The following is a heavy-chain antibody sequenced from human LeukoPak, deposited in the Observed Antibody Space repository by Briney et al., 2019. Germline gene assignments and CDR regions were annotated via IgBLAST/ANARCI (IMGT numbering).Heavy chain of an antibody. CDR2: INHSGST. Sequence: SETLSLTCTVSGGSISSYYWSWIRQPPGKGLEWIGEINHSGSTNYNPSLKSRVTISVDTSKNQFSLKLSSVTAADTAVYYCARGRATYYYDSSGHYYFDYWGQGTLVTVSS. CDR1: GGSISSYY. J-gene: IGHJ4*02. CDR3: ARGRATYYYDSSGHYYFDY. V-gene: IGHV4-34*01. D-gene: IGHD3-22*01.